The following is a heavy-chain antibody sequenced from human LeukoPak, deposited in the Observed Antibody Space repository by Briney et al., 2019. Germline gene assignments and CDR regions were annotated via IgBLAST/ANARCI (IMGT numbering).Heavy chain of an antibody. D-gene: IGHD2-2*02. CDR3: ARDMSPVVVPAAIRLRSAMAHDPIDY. Sequence: PGGSLRLSCAASGFTFSSYAMHWVRQAPGKGLEWVAVISYDGSNKYYADSVKGRFTISRDNSKNTLYLQMNSLRAEDTAVYYCARDMSPVVVPAAIRLRSAMAHDPIDYWGQGTLVTVSS. CDR2: ISYDGSNK. J-gene: IGHJ4*02. CDR1: GFTFSSYA. V-gene: IGHV3-30-3*01.